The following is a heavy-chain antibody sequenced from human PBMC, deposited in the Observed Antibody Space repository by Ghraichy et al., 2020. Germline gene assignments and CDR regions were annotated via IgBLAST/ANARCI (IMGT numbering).Heavy chain of an antibody. CDR3: ARDKLVGASYFDQ. V-gene: IGHV3-7*01. D-gene: IGHD1-26*01. J-gene: IGHJ4*02. CDR1: GFTFTSYW. Sequence: GGSLRLSCVASGFTFTSYWMSWVRQAPGKGLEWVANIKQDGSEKFYVDSVKGRFTISRDNAKNSLYLQMNSLRAEDTAVYYCARDKLVGASYFDQWGQGTLVTVSS. CDR2: IKQDGSEK.